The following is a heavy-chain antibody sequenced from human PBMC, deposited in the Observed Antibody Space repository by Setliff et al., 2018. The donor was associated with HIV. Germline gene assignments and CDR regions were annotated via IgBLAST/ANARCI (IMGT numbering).Heavy chain of an antibody. CDR1: GYTFTSYD. D-gene: IGHD6-13*01. J-gene: IGHJ6*03. CDR2: MNPNSGNT. CDR3: ARVSRGGWQQLARWDYYYMGV. Sequence: ASVKVSCKASGYTFTSYDINWVRQATGQGLEWMGWMNPNSGNTGYAQKFQGRVTITRNTSISTAYMELSSLRSEDTAVYYCARVSRGGWQQLARWDYYYMGVWGKGTTVTVS. V-gene: IGHV1-8*03.